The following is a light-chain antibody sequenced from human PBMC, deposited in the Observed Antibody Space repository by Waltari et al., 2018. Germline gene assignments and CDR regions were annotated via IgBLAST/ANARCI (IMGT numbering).Light chain of an antibody. CDR2: GAS. J-gene: IGKJ2*01. CDR3: QQYGISPGT. CDR1: QSVSSSY. Sequence: EIVLTQSPGTLSLSPGERATLSCRASQSVSSSYLAWYQQKPGQAPSLLIYGASSRATGVPDRFSGSGSGTDFTLNISRLEPEDFAVYYCQQYGISPGTFGQGTKLEIK. V-gene: IGKV3-20*01.